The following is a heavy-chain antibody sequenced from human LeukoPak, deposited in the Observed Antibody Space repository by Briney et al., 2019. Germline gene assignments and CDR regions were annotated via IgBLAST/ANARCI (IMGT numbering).Heavy chain of an antibody. CDR2: VYNSGST. D-gene: IGHD5-18*01. CDR1: GYSISSYY. Sequence: SETLSLTCTVSGYSISSYYLTWIRQPPGKGLEWVGYVYNSGSTDYNPSLKSRVTISVKTSQNQCSLRLNSVSAADTAVYYCASSGAAWDGYSPHAADIWGQGTMVTVS. V-gene: IGHV4-59*01. J-gene: IGHJ3*02. CDR3: ASSGAAWDGYSPHAADI.